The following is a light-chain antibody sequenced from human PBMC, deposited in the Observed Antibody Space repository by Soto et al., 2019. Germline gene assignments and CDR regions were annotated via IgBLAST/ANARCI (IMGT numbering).Light chain of an antibody. J-gene: IGKJ1*01. CDR1: QSVLYSSNNKNY. V-gene: IGKV4-1*01. CDR2: WAS. Sequence: DIVMTQSPDSLAGSLGERATIHCKSSQSVLYSSNNKNYLAWYQQKPGQPPKLLIYWASTRESGVPDRFSGSGSGTDFTLTISSLQAEDVAVYYCQQYYSTPSWTFGQGTKVDIK. CDR3: QQYYSTPSWT.